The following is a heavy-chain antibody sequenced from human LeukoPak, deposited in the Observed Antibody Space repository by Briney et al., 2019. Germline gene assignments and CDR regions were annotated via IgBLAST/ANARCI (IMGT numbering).Heavy chain of an antibody. Sequence: NTSETLSLTCTVSGGSISSYYWSWIRQPPGKGLEWIGYIYYSGSTNYNPSLKSRVTISVDTSKNQFSLKLSSVTAADTAVYYCATFHHYYGSESWGQGTLVTVSS. V-gene: IGHV4-59*08. D-gene: IGHD3-10*01. J-gene: IGHJ5*02. CDR1: GGSISSYY. CDR3: ATFHHYYGSES. CDR2: IYYSGST.